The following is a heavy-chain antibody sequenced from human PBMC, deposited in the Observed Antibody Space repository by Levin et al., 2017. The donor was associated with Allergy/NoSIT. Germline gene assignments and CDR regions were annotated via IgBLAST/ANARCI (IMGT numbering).Heavy chain of an antibody. Sequence: HTGGSLRLSCVASGFTLSPYWMSWVRQAPGKGLEWVANIKQDGSEIYYVDSVKGRFTISRDNAKNSLYLQMNSLRAEDTAVYYCARNPGYSSGNRHDAFDIWGQGTMVTVSS. CDR2: IKQDGSEI. CDR3: ARNPGYSSGNRHDAFDI. V-gene: IGHV3-7*03. CDR1: GFTLSPYW. D-gene: IGHD6-19*01. J-gene: IGHJ3*02.